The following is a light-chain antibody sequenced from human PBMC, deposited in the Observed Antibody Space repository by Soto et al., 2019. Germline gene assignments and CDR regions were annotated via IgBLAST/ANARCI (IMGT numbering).Light chain of an antibody. CDR3: QQRSNWPRCT. V-gene: IGKV3-11*01. J-gene: IGKJ3*01. CDR2: DAS. CDR1: QSVSSY. Sequence: ELVLTQSPATLSWSPGERATLSCRASQSVSSYLAWYQQNPGQAPRLLICDASNRATGIPARFSGSGSGTDFTLTISSLEPEDFAVYFCQQRSNWPRCTFGPGTKVDIK.